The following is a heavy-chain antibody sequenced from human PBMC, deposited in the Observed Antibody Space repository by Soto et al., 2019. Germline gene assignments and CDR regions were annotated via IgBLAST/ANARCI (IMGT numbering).Heavy chain of an antibody. D-gene: IGHD1-7*01. CDR3: ARDGVTGTAFFGY. CDR2: IYYSGST. Sequence: ASETLSLTCTVSGGSISSGGYYWSWIRQHPGKGLEWIGYIYYSGSTYYNPSLKSRVTISVDTSKNQFSLKLSSVTAADTAVYYCARDGVTGTAFFGYWGQGTLVTVSS. J-gene: IGHJ4*02. CDR1: GGSISSGGYY. V-gene: IGHV4-31*03.